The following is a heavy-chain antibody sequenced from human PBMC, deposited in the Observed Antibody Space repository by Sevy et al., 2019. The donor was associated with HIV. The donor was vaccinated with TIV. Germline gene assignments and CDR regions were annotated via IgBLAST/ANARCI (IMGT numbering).Heavy chain of an antibody. CDR3: ARATYYSDSSGSFSY. Sequence: SETLSLTCTVSGGSISSYYWSWIRQPPGKGLEWIGYMHNSGNTNYNPSLKSRFMISIDTSKNQFSLKLSSVTAADTAVYYCARATYYSDSSGSFSYWGQGILVTVSS. V-gene: IGHV4-59*01. CDR2: MHNSGNT. CDR1: GGSISSYY. D-gene: IGHD3-22*01. J-gene: IGHJ4*02.